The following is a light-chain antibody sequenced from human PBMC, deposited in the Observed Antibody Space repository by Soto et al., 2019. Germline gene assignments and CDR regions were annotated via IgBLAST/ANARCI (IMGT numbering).Light chain of an antibody. CDR2: GAS. CDR3: QQYGDSPFT. J-gene: IGKJ3*01. V-gene: IGKV3-15*01. CDR1: QSINSN. Sequence: EIVLTQSPATLSVSPGERATLSCRASQSINSNLTWYQQKPGQSPRLLIYGASTRAAGIPARFSGSGSGTDFTLTISSLQSEDFALYYCQQYGDSPFTFGPGTRVD.